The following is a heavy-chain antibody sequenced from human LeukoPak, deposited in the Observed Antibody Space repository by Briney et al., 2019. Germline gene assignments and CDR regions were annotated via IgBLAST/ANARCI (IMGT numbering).Heavy chain of an antibody. Sequence: SETLSLTSAVYGGSFSGYYWSWIRQPQGKGLEWIGEINHSGSTNYNPSLKSRVTISVDTSKNQFSLKLSSVTAADTAVYYCARGGVSYYYGSGGYYYGMDVWGQGTTVTVSS. CDR1: GGSFSGYY. J-gene: IGHJ6*02. CDR3: ARGGVSYYYGSGGYYYGMDV. V-gene: IGHV4-34*01. CDR2: INHSGST. D-gene: IGHD3-10*01.